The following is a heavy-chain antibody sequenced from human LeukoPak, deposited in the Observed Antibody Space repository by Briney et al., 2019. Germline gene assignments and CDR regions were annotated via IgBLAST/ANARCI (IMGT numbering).Heavy chain of an antibody. CDR2: IFGSGGSA. Sequence: GGSLRLSCTASGFTFSSYAMYWVRQAPGKGLEWVSGIFGSGGSAHYADSVKGRFTISRDNSKNTLYLQMNSLRAEDTAVYYCAKEHSYGPSFDYWGQGTLVTVSS. D-gene: IGHD5-18*01. CDR3: AKEHSYGPSFDY. J-gene: IGHJ4*02. V-gene: IGHV3-23*01. CDR1: GFTFSSYA.